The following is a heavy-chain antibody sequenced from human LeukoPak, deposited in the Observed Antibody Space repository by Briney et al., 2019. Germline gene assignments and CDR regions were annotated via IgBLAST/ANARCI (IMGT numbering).Heavy chain of an antibody. D-gene: IGHD1-26*01. CDR3: ARHSGPRASESNVDY. Sequence: GGSLRLSCAASGFTFSRYTMNWVRQAPGKGLEWVSSISSSSSYIYYADSVKGRFTISRDNAQNSLYLQMNSLRAEDTAVYYCARHSGPRASESNVDYWGQGTLVTVSS. CDR2: ISSSSSYI. J-gene: IGHJ4*02. CDR1: GFTFSRYT. V-gene: IGHV3-21*01.